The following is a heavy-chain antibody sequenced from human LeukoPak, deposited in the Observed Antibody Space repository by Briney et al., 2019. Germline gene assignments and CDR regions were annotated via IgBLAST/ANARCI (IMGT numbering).Heavy chain of an antibody. J-gene: IGHJ4*02. CDR1: GYTFTSYG. D-gene: IGHD6-19*01. CDR3: AREVRSGWYVRNFDY. Sequence: ASVKVSCKASGYTFTSYGISWVRQAPGQGLEWMGWMNPNSGNTGYAQKFQGRVTMTRNTSISTAYMELSSLRSEDTAVYYCAREVRSGWYVRNFDYWGQGTLVTVSS. CDR2: MNPNSGNT. V-gene: IGHV1-8*02.